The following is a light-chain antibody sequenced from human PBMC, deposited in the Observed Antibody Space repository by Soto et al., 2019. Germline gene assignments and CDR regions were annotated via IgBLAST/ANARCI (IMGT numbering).Light chain of an antibody. Sequence: DLQMTQSPSTLSASVGDRVTITCRASQSINSWLAWYQQKPGKAPKLLIYKASSLESGVPSRFSGSGSGTEFTLTISSLQPDDFATYYCQQYNYLWTFGQGTKVEIK. CDR1: QSINSW. CDR2: KAS. CDR3: QQYNYLWT. V-gene: IGKV1-5*03. J-gene: IGKJ1*01.